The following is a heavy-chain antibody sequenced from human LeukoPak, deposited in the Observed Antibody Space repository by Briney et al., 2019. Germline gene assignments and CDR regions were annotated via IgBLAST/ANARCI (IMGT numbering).Heavy chain of an antibody. D-gene: IGHD4-17*01. V-gene: IGHV1-8*01. J-gene: IGHJ3*01. CDR3: ARGYGSRASRGALDV. CDR1: GHTFITYD. Sequence: ASVKVSCKASGHTFITYDINWVRQATGQGLEWMGWMNPNSGNTGYAQKFQDRVTMTRSTSISTAYMELSSLRSDDTAVYYCARGYGSRASRGALDVWGQGTMVTVSS. CDR2: MNPNSGNT.